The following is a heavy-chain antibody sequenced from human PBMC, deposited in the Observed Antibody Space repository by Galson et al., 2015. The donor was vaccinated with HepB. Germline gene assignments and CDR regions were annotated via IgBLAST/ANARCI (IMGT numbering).Heavy chain of an antibody. Sequence: SVKVSCKASGYTFTSYGISWVRQAPGQGLEWMGWISAYNGNTNYAQRLQGRVTMTTDTSTSTAYMELRSLRSDDTAVYYCARTWISGLWSKNWFDPWGQGTLVTVSS. CDR2: ISAYNGNT. CDR3: ARTWISGLWSKNWFDP. D-gene: IGHD5-12*01. CDR1: GYTFTSYG. V-gene: IGHV1-18*01. J-gene: IGHJ5*02.